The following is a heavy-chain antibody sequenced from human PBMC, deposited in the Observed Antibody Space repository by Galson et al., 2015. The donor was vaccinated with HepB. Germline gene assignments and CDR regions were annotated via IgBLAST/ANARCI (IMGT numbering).Heavy chain of an antibody. CDR2: IFPGDSDT. CDR3: ASVRGSGLDPHSWFDV. J-gene: IGHJ5*02. V-gene: IGHV5-51*03. Sequence: QSGAEVKKPGESLKISCEASGYTFDDYYIAWVRQMPGKGLEYMGIIFPGDSDTKYSPSFQGQVTFSVDKSLNTAYLQWSGLKASDIGMYYCASVRGSGLDPHSWFDVWGQGTPVTVSS. CDR1: GYTFDDYY. D-gene: IGHD3-10*01.